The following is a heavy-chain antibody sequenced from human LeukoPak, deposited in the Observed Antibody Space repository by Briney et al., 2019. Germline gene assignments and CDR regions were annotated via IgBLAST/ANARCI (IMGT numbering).Heavy chain of an antibody. D-gene: IGHD6-6*01. J-gene: IGHJ4*02. CDR1: GYTFTSYG. CDR3: ARGEYSSSSFDY. Sequence: ASVKVSCKASGYTFTSYGISWVRQAPGQGLEWMGWINPNSGGTNYAQKFQGRVTMTRDTSINTAYMELSRLRSDDTAVYYCARGEYSSSSFDYWGQGTLVTVSS. V-gene: IGHV1-2*02. CDR2: INPNSGGT.